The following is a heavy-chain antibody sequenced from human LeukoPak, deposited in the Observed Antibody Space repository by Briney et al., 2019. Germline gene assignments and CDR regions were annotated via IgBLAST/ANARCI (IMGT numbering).Heavy chain of an antibody. CDR1: GGSISSGSYY. D-gene: IGHD6-6*01. CDR3: ARIEYSSSRGYYYYMDV. J-gene: IGHJ6*03. CDR2: IYTSGST. V-gene: IGHV4-61*02. Sequence: SETLSLTCTVSGGSISSGSYYWSWIRQPAGKGLGWIGRIYTSGSTNYNPSLKSRVTISVDTSKTQFSLKLSSVTAADTAVYYCARIEYSSSRGYYYYMDVWGKGTTVTVSS.